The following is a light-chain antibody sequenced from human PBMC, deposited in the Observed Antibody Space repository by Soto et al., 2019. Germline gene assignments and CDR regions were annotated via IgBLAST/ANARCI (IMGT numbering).Light chain of an antibody. V-gene: IGKV1-8*01. CDR1: QDVGRY. Sequence: ALRMTQSPSSLSASAGDRVAIACRASQDVGRYLAWYQQKPGQAPKLLIYGASTLQSGVPSRFSGGGSGTDFTLTISCLQSEDFATYYCQHYKNYPWTFGQGTKV. CDR3: QHYKNYPWT. CDR2: GAS. J-gene: IGKJ1*01.